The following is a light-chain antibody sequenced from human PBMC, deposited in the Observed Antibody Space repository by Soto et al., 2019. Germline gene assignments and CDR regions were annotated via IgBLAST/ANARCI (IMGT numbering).Light chain of an antibody. Sequence: QSVLTQPPSVSGAPGQRVTISCTGSSSNIGAGYDVHWYQQLPGTAPKLLIYGNSNRPSAVPDRFSGSKSGTSASLAITGLQAEDEADYYCQSDDSSRSAYVVLGGGAKLTV. J-gene: IGLJ2*01. CDR3: QSDDSSRSAYVV. V-gene: IGLV1-40*01. CDR1: SSNIGAGYD. CDR2: GNS.